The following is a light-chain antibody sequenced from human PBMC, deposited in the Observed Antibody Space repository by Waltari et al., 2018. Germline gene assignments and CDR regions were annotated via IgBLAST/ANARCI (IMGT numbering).Light chain of an antibody. CDR3: AAWDDSLNGRWV. CDR2: RNE. CDR1: SSNIGNNV. V-gene: IGLV1-44*01. Sequence: QSVLTQPPSESGTPGQRVTISCSGSSSNIGNNVVNWYQQVPGTTPKLLIYRNEQRPSGVPDRISGSKSGTSASLAISGLQSEDEAHYYCAAWDDSLNGRWVFGGGTKLTVL. J-gene: IGLJ2*01.